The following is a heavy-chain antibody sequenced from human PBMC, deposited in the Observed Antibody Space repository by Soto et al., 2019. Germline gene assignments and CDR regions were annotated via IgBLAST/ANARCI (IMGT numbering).Heavy chain of an antibody. CDR2: ISASATTT. CDR3: AKNTATAAGTFWDLEL. D-gene: IGHD6-13*01. V-gene: IGHV3-23*01. Sequence: EVQLLESGGGVLQPGGSLRLSCAASGFTFRTSAMSWLRQAPGKGLEWVSGISASATTTYSADSVRGWFTISRGNSENTLSLQIVSRRAEDTAVYYWAKNTATAAGTFWDLELWGRGTLVTVSS. J-gene: IGHJ2*01. CDR1: GFTFRTSA.